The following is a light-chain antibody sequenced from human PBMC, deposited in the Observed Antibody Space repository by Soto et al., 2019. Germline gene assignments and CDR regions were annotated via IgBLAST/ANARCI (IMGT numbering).Light chain of an antibody. CDR2: DVS. Sequence: EIVLTQSPATLSLSPGERATLSCRASQNIGRYLAWYQQTPGQVPRLLIYDVSDRATGIPARFSGSGSGTEFSLTISSLEPEVFAVYFRQQRMSWPLTFGGGTKEESK. J-gene: IGKJ4*01. CDR1: QNIGRY. V-gene: IGKV3-11*01. CDR3: QQRMSWPLT.